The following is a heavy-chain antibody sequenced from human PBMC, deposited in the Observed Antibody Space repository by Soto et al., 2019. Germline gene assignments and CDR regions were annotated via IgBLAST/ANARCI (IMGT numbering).Heavy chain of an antibody. J-gene: IGHJ6*02. CDR3: AKGRSYYYYYGVDV. CDR1: GVTFSSCA. V-gene: IGHV3-23*01. Sequence: GGFLRLSCAASGVTFSSCAMGWVRQAPGKGLEWVSDIIDSGGSTYYADSVKGRFTISRDNSKSTLYLQMNSLRAEDTALYYCAKGRSYYYYYGVDVWGQGTTVTVSS. CDR2: IIDSGGST.